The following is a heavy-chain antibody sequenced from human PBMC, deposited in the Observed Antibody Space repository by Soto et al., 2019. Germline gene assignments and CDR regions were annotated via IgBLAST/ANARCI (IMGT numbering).Heavy chain of an antibody. CDR2: ISGSGGST. CDR1: GFTFSSYA. CDR3: AKDLSPTTVTTYSLGYYFVY. V-gene: IGHV3-23*01. J-gene: IGHJ4*02. D-gene: IGHD4-4*01. Sequence: EVQLLESGGGLVQPGGSLRLSCAASGFTFSSYAMSWVRQAPGKGLEWVSAISGSGGSTYYADSVKGRFTISRDNSKYTLYLQMNSLRAEDTAVYYCAKDLSPTTVTTYSLGYYFVYWGQGTLVTVSS.